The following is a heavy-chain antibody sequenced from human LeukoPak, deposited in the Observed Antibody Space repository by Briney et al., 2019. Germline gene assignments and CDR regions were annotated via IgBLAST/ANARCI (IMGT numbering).Heavy chain of an antibody. CDR3: AREGSIAAPTYGMDV. Sequence: GSLVKVSCKASGGTFSSYAISWVRQAPGQGLEWMGRIIPIFGIANYAQKFQGRVTITADKSTSTAYMELSSLRSEDTAVYYCAREGSIAAPTYGMDVWGQGTTVTVSS. V-gene: IGHV1-69*04. CDR2: IIPIFGIA. J-gene: IGHJ6*02. D-gene: IGHD6-6*01. CDR1: GGTFSSYA.